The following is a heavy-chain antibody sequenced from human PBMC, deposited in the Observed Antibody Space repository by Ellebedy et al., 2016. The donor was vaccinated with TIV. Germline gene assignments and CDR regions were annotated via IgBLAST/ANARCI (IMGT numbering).Heavy chain of an antibody. CDR3: ARTDPWQPIDD. D-gene: IGHD2-21*02. J-gene: IGHJ4*02. V-gene: IGHV4-39*01. CDR2: VFYSGSP. CDR1: GGSVSSTRYY. Sequence: MPGGSLRLSCSVSGGSVSSTRYYWAWIRQPPGKGLEYIGSVFYSGSPYYNPSFKSRVTLSADTSKNQFSLNLRTVTAAEKAVYYCARTDPWQPIDDWGQGILVSVSS.